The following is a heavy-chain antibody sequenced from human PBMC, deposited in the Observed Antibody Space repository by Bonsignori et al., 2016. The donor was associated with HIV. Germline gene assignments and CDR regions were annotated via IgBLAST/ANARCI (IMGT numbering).Heavy chain of an antibody. CDR3: ATVRRYCSGGSCAPPVASDI. D-gene: IGHD2-15*01. CDR2: VDPEDGET. V-gene: IGHV1-69-2*01. Sequence: WVRQAPGQGLEWMGLVDPEDGETIYAEKFQGRVTITADTSTDTAYMELSSLRSEDTAVYYCATVRRYCSGGSCAPPVASDIWGQGTMVTVSS. J-gene: IGHJ3*02.